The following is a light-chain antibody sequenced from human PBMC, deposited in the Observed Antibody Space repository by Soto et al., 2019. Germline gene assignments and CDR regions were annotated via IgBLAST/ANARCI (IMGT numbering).Light chain of an antibody. CDR3: QQYGSSHPIT. J-gene: IGKJ5*01. V-gene: IGKV3-20*01. CDR1: QSVGNS. CDR2: DAS. Sequence: EIVLTQSPSTLSSSPGERATLSCRASQSVGNSLAWYQQKPGQAPRLLIYDASSRATGIPDRFSGSGSGTDITTPISSLEPEDSAAYYCQQYGSSHPITFGQGTRLEIK.